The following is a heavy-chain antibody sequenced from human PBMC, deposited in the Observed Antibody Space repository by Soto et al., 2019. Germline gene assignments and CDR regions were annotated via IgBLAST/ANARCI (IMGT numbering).Heavy chain of an antibody. CDR2: IYYSGST. D-gene: IGHD1-26*01. CDR3: ARAGLSGSFNFDY. J-gene: IGHJ4*02. V-gene: IGHV4-31*03. CDR1: GGSISSGGYY. Sequence: PSETLSLTCTVSGGSISSGGYYWSWIRQHPGKGLEWIGYIYYSGSTYYNPSLKSRVTISVDTSKNQFSLKLSSVTAADTAVYYCARAGLSGSFNFDYWGQGTLVTVSS.